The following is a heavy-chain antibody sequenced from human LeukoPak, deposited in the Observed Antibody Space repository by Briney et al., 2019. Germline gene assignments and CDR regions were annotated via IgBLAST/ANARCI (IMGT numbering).Heavy chain of an antibody. CDR1: GFTFRRYW. CDR2: INQDGSEK. J-gene: IGHJ4*02. CDR3: ATDPRPDSGNFLGFDH. V-gene: IGHV3-7*01. D-gene: IGHD4-23*01. Sequence: GGSLRLSCVASGFTFRRYWMSRVRQAPGKGLEWGANINQDGSEKYYVDSVKGRFTISRDNSKTSPYLQMSRLRAQDAAVYYCATDPRPDSGNFLGFDHWGQGTLVTVSS.